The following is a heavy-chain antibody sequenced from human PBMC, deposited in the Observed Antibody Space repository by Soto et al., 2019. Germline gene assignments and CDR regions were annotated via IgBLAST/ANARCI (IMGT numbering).Heavy chain of an antibody. CDR3: ARGTGFWSGYKTYLAY. V-gene: IGHV1-3*01. Sequence: ASVKVSCKASGYTFTSYAMHWVRQAPGQRLEWMGWINAGNGNTKYSQKFQGRVTITRDTSASTAYMELSSLRSEDTAVYYCARGTGFWSGYKTYLAYWGQGTLVTVSS. D-gene: IGHD3-3*01. J-gene: IGHJ4*02. CDR1: GYTFTSYA. CDR2: INAGNGNT.